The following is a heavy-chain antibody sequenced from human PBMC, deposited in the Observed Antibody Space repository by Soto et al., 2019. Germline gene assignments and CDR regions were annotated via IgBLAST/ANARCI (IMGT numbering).Heavy chain of an antibody. CDR3: ARTRGVIPRVTYNWFDP. CDR1: GYSFSGYY. D-gene: IGHD3-10*01. J-gene: IGHJ5*02. CDR2: IKPNSGGT. V-gene: IGHV1-2*02. Sequence: VASVKVSCKASGYSFSGYYMNWVRQAPGQGLEWMGWIKPNSGGTDYAQKFQGRVTMTRDTSISTAYMELRGLGYDDTAVYYCARTRGVIPRVTYNWFDPWGQGTLVTVSS.